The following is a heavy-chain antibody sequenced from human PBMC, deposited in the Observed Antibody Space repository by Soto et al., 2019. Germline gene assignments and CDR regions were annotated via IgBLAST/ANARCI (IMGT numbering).Heavy chain of an antibody. V-gene: IGHV4-34*01. J-gene: IGHJ6*03. CDR3: ARGSSRGCSSTSCYFSKVYYYYYMDV. D-gene: IGHD2-2*01. CDR2: INHSGST. CDR1: GRSFSGYY. Sequence: SETLSLTCAVYGRSFSGYYWSWIRQPPGKGLEWIGEINHSGSTNYNPSLKSRVTISVDTSKNQLSLKLSSVTAADTAVYYCARGSSRGCSSTSCYFSKVYYYYYMDVWGKGTTVT.